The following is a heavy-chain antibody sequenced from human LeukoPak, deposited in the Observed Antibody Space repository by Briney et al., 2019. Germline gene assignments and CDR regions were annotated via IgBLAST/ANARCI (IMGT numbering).Heavy chain of an antibody. V-gene: IGHV3-23*01. CDR2: ISGSGGST. D-gene: IGHD4-17*01. CDR1: GCTFSSYA. CDR3: AKDWRSGDYAFYFGY. J-gene: IGHJ4*02. Sequence: GGSLRLSCAASGCTFSSYAMSWVRQATGKGLEWVSAISGSGGSTYYADSVKGRFTISRDNSKNTLYPQMNSLRAEDTAVYYCAKDWRSGDYAFYFGYWGQGTLVTVSS.